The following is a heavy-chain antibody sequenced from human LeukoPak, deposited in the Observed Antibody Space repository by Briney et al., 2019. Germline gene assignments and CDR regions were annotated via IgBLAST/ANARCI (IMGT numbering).Heavy chain of an antibody. CDR2: INTNTGNP. CDR1: GYSFTRYA. V-gene: IGHV7-4-1*02. J-gene: IGHJ4*02. CDR3: AREGSGSYEGFIDY. Sequence: ASVKVSCKASGYSFTRYAMNWVRQAPEQGLEWMGWINTNTGNPTYAQGFTGRFVFSLDTSVSTAYLQISSLKAADTAVYYCAREGSGSYEGFIDYWGQGTLVTVSS. D-gene: IGHD3-10*01.